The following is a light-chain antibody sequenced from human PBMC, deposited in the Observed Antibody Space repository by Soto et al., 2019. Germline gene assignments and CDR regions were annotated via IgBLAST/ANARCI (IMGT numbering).Light chain of an antibody. CDR2: GAS. CDR3: QQYNDWPRGT. CDR1: QTVSSN. Sequence: EIVMTQSPDTLSVSPGDGATLSCRASQTVSSNLAWYQQIPGQSPSLIMYGASTRATGIPARFSGRGSGTEFTLTISSLQSEDFAVYYCQQYNDWPRGTFGQGTRLEIK. V-gene: IGKV3-15*01. J-gene: IGKJ5*01.